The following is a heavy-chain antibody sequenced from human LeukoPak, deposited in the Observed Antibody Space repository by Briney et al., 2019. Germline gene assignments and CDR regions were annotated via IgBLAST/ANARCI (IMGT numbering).Heavy chain of an antibody. CDR1: GGSISSNNW. J-gene: IGHJ4*02. V-gene: IGHV4-4*02. CDR3: ARAITLDY. CDR2: IYHSGSP. Sequence: SETLSLTCAVAGGSISSNNWWGWVRQPPGKGLEWIGEIYHSGSPNYNPSLKSRVTISVDKSRNHFSLNLSSVTAADTAVYYCARAITLDYWGQGTLVTVSS.